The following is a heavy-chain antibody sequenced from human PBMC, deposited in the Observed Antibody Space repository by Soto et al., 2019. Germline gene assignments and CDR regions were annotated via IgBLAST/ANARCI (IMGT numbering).Heavy chain of an antibody. Sequence: SETLSLTCAVSCYSISTGYSWVWIRQPPGKGLEWLGNIDHSGNTYYNPSLKSRITISIDTAKNHLSLNLASVTATDTAMYFGGRVYCTTTSCFLNGVDIWGQGTTVTVSS. V-gene: IGHV4-38-2*01. D-gene: IGHD2-2*01. CDR1: CYSISTGYS. CDR3: GRVYCTTTSCFLNGVDI. J-gene: IGHJ6*02. CDR2: IDHSGNT.